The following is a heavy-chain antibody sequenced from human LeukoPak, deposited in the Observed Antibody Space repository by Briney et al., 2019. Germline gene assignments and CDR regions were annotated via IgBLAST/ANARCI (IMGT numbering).Heavy chain of an antibody. J-gene: IGHJ5*02. D-gene: IGHD6-19*01. V-gene: IGHV4-34*01. CDR1: GGSFSGYY. Sequence: SETLSLTCAVYGGSFSGYYWSWIRQPPGKGLEWIGEINHSGSTNYNPSLKSRVTISVDTSKNQFSLKLSSVTAAATAVYYCATARAGAAFRWFDPWGQGTLVTVSS. CDR3: ATARAGAAFRWFDP. CDR2: INHSGST.